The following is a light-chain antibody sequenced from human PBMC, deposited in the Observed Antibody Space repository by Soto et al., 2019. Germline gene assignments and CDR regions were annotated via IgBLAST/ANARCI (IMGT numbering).Light chain of an antibody. CDR3: AAWDDSLSTLYV. Sequence: QSVLTQPPSASGTPGQRVTISCSGSSSNIGTNYVYWYQQLPGTAPKLLIYRNNQRPSGVPDRFSGSKSGTSASLAISGLRSEDEGDYYCAAWDDSLSTLYVFGTGTKVTVL. V-gene: IGLV1-47*01. CDR2: RNN. J-gene: IGLJ1*01. CDR1: SSNIGTNY.